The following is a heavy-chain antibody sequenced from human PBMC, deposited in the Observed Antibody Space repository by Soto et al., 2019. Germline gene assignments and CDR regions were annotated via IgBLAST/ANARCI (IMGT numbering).Heavy chain of an antibody. CDR1: GYSFTSYW. D-gene: IGHD6-19*01. V-gene: IGHV5-51*01. Sequence: GESLKISCKGSGYSFTSYWISWVRQMPGKGLECMGIIYPGDSYTRYRPSFEGQVTISADKSINTAYLQWSSLKASDSAMYYCARPFDTSGWYDHWGQGTLVTVSS. J-gene: IGHJ5*02. CDR2: IYPGDSYT. CDR3: ARPFDTSGWYDH.